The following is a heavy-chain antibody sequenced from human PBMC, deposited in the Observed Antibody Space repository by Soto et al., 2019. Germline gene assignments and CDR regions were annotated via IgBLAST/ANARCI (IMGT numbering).Heavy chain of an antibody. Sequence: PSETLSLTCTVSGGSISSYYWGWIRQPPGKGLEWIGYIYYSGSTKYNPSLKSRVTISVDSSKNQFSLKLSSVTAADTAVYYCARQECSGGSCYVYYFDFWGQGTLVTVSS. V-gene: IGHV4-59*08. CDR1: GGSISSYY. CDR3: ARQECSGGSCYVYYFDF. J-gene: IGHJ4*02. CDR2: IYYSGST. D-gene: IGHD2-15*01.